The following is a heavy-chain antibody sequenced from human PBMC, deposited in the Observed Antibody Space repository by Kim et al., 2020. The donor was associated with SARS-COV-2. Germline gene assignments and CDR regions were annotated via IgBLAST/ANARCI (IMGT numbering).Heavy chain of an antibody. CDR2: IYHSWST. V-gene: IGHV4-4*02. Sequence: SETLSLTCAVSGGSISSSNWWSWVRHPPGKGLEWIGEIYHSWSTNYNPSLKSRVTIAVDKSNNQCSLKLSSVTAADTAVYYCARPAGYCSGGSCYFFDIWGQGTMGTVSS. CDR3: ARPAGYCSGGSCYFFDI. D-gene: IGHD2-15*01. J-gene: IGHJ3*02. CDR1: GGSISSSNW.